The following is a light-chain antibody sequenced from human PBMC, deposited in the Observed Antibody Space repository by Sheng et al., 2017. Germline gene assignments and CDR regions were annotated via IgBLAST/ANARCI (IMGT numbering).Light chain of an antibody. CDR1: SSDVGDYNS. J-gene: IGLJ3*02. V-gene: IGLV2-14*03. Sequence: QSALTQPASVSGSPGQPITISCTGTSSDVGDYNSVSWYQQHPDKAPEVVIYEVSNRPSGVSNRFSGSKSGNTASLTISGLQAEDEADYYCSSHTSSGTWVFGGGTKLTVL. CDR2: EVS. CDR3: SSHTSSGTWV.